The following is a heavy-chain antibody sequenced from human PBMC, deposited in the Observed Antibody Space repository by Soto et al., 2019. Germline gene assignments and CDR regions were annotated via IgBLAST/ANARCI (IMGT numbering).Heavy chain of an antibody. CDR3: AKEQRGSSSWLYWFDP. D-gene: IGHD6-13*01. V-gene: IGHV3-23*01. Sequence: PGGSLRLSCAASGFTFSTYAMSWVRQAPGKGLEWVSVISGSGGSTYYADSVKGRFTISRDNSKNMVYLQMNSLRAEDTAVYYCAKEQRGSSSWLYWFDPWGQGTLVTVDS. CDR1: GFTFSTYA. J-gene: IGHJ5*02. CDR2: ISGSGGST.